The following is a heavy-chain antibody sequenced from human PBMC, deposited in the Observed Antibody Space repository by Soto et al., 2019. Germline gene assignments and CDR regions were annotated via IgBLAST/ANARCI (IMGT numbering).Heavy chain of an antibody. CDR1: GFTFSYYY. CDR2: ISSSGSTI. D-gene: IGHD3-22*01. Sequence: GGSLRLSCAASGFTFSYYYMIWIRQAPGKGLEWVSYISSSGSTIYYADSVKGRFTISRDNAKNSLYLQMNSLRAEDTAVYYCARDRTYYYDSSGYYLADYWGQGTLVTVSS. CDR3: ARDRTYYYDSSGYYLADY. V-gene: IGHV3-11*01. J-gene: IGHJ4*02.